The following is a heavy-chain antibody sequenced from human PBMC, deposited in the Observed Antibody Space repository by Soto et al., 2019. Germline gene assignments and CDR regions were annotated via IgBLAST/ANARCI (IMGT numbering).Heavy chain of an antibody. D-gene: IGHD3-10*01. CDR3: ARKAYYASGRINLFDS. Sequence: PSETLSLTCAVSGGSISGSYYYWGWLRQSPGKGPEWIGSVFYTGFTSYNPSLESRVSVSVDTSKNQFSLKVSGVSAADTAVYYCARKAYYASGRINLFDSWGQGTLVTVSS. CDR1: GGSISGSYYY. V-gene: IGHV4-39*01. CDR2: VFYTGFT. J-gene: IGHJ4*02.